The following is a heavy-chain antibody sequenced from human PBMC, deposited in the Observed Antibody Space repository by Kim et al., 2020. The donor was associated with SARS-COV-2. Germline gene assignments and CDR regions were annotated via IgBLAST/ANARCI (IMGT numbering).Heavy chain of an antibody. V-gene: IGHV3-53*01. D-gene: IGHD4-17*01. CDR1: GFTVSSNY. CDR2: IYSGGST. CDR3: AREDGDYVGSPPYYYYGMDV. J-gene: IGHJ6*02. Sequence: GGSLRLSCAASGFTVSSNYMSWVRQAPGKGLEWVSVIYSGGSTYYADSVKGRFTISRDNSKNTLYLQMNSLRAEDTAVYYCAREDGDYVGSPPYYYYGMDVWGQGTTVTVSS.